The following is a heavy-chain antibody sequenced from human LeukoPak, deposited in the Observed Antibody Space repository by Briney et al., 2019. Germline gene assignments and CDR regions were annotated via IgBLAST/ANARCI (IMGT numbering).Heavy chain of an antibody. CDR3: AKEYSEYYRDTSGYFGSFDY. CDR2: ISGSGGST. CDR1: GFTFSSYA. J-gene: IGHJ4*02. Sequence: GGSLRLSCAASGFTFSSYAMSWVRQAPGKGLEWVSGISGSGGSTYDADSVQGRFTVSRDNSKNTLYLRMNSLRPEDTAIYYCAKEYSEYYRDTSGYFGSFDYWGQGTLVTVSS. V-gene: IGHV3-23*01. D-gene: IGHD3-22*01.